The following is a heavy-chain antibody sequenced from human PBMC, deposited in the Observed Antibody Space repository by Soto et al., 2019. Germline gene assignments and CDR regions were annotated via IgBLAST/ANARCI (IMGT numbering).Heavy chain of an antibody. Sequence: SETLSLTCTVSGGSISSHYWSWIRQPPGQGLEWIGYVYYSGSTNYNPSLKSRVTISVDTSKSQFSLRLSSVTAADTAVYFCGSLDGFSHYFDYWGQGALVXVSS. V-gene: IGHV4-59*08. CDR2: VYYSGST. J-gene: IGHJ4*02. CDR3: GSLDGFSHYFDY. CDR1: GGSISSHY. D-gene: IGHD2-15*01.